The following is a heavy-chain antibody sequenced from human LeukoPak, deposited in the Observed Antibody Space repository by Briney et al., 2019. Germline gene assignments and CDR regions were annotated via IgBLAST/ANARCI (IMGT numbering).Heavy chain of an antibody. CDR3: ARYSSSWYYFDY. D-gene: IGHD6-13*01. Sequence: SETLSLTCAVSGYSISSGYYWGWIRQPPGKGLEWIGSIYHSGSTYYNPSLKSRVTISVDTSKNQFSLKLSSVTAADTAAYYCARYSSSWYYFDYWGQGTLVTVSS. J-gene: IGHJ4*02. CDR1: GYSISSGYY. CDR2: IYHSGST. V-gene: IGHV4-38-2*01.